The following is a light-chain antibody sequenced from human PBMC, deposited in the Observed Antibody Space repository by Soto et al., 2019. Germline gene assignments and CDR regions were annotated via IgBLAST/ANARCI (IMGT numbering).Light chain of an antibody. J-gene: IGKJ5*01. CDR1: QNINNW. CDR2: DAS. Sequence: DIQMTQSPSTLSASVGDRVAITCRASQNINNWIAWYQQKPGRAPKFLIYDASTLESGVPSRFSGSGFGTEFSLTTSSLDPEDFAVYFCQQFKNYPITFGQGTRLEIK. CDR3: QQFKNYPIT. V-gene: IGKV1-5*01.